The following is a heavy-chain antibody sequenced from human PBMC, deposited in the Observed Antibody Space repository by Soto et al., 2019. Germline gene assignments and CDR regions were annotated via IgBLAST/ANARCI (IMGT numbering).Heavy chain of an antibody. V-gene: IGHV4-39*01. CDR3: ARQPTTGDTDLWFDP. Sequence: QLQLLESGPGLVKASETLSLTCSVSGGSISTSRSYWAWIRQPPGKGLEWLANIFYSGSTFYNPSIASRVSVSVDTSKNELSLTLRSVTAADTAVYYCARQPTTGDTDLWFDPGGQGTLVTVSS. J-gene: IGHJ5*02. CDR2: IFYSGST. CDR1: GGSISTSRSY. D-gene: IGHD2-21*01.